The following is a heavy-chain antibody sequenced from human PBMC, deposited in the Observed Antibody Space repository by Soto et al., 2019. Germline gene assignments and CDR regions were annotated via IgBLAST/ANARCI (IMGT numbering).Heavy chain of an antibody. CDR1: GGSFSGYY. J-gene: IGHJ5*02. Sequence: ETLSLTCAVYGGSFSGYYWSWIRQPPGKGLEWIGEINHSGSTNYNPSLKSRVTISVDTSKNQFSLKLSSVTAADTAVYYCARGFMNNSSGSTGPGPSGQGTLLTV. D-gene: IGHD6-19*01. CDR2: INHSGST. V-gene: IGHV4-34*01. CDR3: ARGFMNNSSGSTGPGP.